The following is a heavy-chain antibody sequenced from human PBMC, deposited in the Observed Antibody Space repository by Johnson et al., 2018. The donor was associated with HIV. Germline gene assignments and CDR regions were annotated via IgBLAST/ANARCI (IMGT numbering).Heavy chain of an antibody. Sequence: VQLVESGGGLVQPGRSLRLSCAASGFTFSSYAMHWVRQAPGKGLEWVAVISYDGSNKYYADSVKGRFTISRDNSKNTLYLQMNSLRAEDTAVYYCARANTDCSGGSCFGDAFDIWGQGTMVTVSS. J-gene: IGHJ3*02. CDR1: GFTFSSYA. CDR3: ARANTDCSGGSCFGDAFDI. CDR2: ISYDGSNK. V-gene: IGHV3-30-3*01. D-gene: IGHD2-15*01.